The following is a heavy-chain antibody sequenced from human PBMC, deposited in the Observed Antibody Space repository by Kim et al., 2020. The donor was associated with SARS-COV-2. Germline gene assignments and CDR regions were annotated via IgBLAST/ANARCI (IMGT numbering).Heavy chain of an antibody. CDR2: IYYGRAGDAT. D-gene: IGHD4-17*01. V-gene: IGHV3-66*01. Sequence: GGSLRLSCTVSGFSVSSNYMHWVRQAPGKGPEWVSVIYYGRAGDATFYIDSVKGRFTISRDNSENTLYLQMNSLSTEDTVVYYCARGVYGADSGSCFFDYWGQGTHVTVSS. CDR3: ARGVYGADSGSCFFDY. J-gene: IGHJ4*02. CDR1: GFSVSSNY.